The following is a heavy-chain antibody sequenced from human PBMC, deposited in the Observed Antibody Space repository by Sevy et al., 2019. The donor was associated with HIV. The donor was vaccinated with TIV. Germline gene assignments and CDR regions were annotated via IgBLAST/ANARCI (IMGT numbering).Heavy chain of an antibody. CDR1: GFTFSSYS. CDR3: VRAAMVQGDDY. V-gene: IGHV3-48*01. D-gene: IGHD3-10*01. Sequence: GGSLRLSCAASGFTFSSYSMNWVRQAPGKGLEWVSYISSSSSTIYYADSVKGRFTISRDNAKNSLYLQMNSLRAEDTAVYYCVRAAMVQGDDYWGQGTLVTVSS. CDR2: ISSSSSTI. J-gene: IGHJ4*02.